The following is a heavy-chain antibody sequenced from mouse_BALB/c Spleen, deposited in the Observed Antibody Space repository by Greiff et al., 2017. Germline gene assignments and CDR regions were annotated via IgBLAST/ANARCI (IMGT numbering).Heavy chain of an antibody. CDR3: ARSGYAMDY. D-gene: IGHD1-3*01. CDR1: GFTFSSYA. V-gene: IGHV5-6-5*01. CDR2: ISSGGST. Sequence: EVHLVESGGGLVKPGGSLKLSCAASGFTFSSYAMSWVRQTPEKRLEWVASISSGGSTYYPDSVKCRFTISRDNARNILYLQMSSLRSEDTAMYYCARSGYAMDYWGQGTSVTVSS. J-gene: IGHJ4*01.